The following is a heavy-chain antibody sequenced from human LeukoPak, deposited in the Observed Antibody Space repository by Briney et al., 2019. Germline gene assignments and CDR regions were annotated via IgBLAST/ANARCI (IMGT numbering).Heavy chain of an antibody. D-gene: IGHD6-19*01. J-gene: IGHJ6*02. CDR3: AGWYSYYYYGMDV. CDR1: GGTFSSYA. CDR2: IIPILGIA. V-gene: IGHV1-69*04. Sequence: ASVKVSCKASGGTFSSYAISWVRQAPGQGLEWMGRIIPILGIANYAQKFQGRVTITADKSTSTAYMELSSLRSEDTAMYYCAGWYSYYYYGMDVWGQGTTVTVSS.